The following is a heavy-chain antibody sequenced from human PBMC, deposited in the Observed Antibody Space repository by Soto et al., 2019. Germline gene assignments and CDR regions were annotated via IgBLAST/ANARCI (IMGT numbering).Heavy chain of an antibody. V-gene: IGHV4-39*01. J-gene: IGHJ4*02. CDR2: IYYSGST. Sequence: SETLSLGCTVSGGCSSSSSYYWGWIRQPPGKGLEWIGSIYYSGSTYYNPSLKSRVTISVDTSKNQFSVKLSSVSAGDTAVENCARQIAAGTFYWAQRTLVTVSS. D-gene: IGHD6-13*01. CDR1: GGCSSSSSYY. CDR3: ARQIAAGTFY.